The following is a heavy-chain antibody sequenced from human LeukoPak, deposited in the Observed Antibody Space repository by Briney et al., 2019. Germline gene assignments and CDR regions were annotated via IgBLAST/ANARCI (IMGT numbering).Heavy chain of an antibody. CDR3: ARGNEFCSSTSCYVLFDY. J-gene: IGHJ4*02. D-gene: IGHD2-2*01. CDR2: INHSGST. CDR1: GGSFSGYY. Sequence: SESLSLTCAVYGGSFSGYYWSWIRQPPGKGLEWIGEINHSGSTHYNPSPKSRVTISVDTSKNQFSLKLSSVTAADTAVYYCARGNEFCSSTSCYVLFDYWGQGTLVTVSS. V-gene: IGHV4-34*01.